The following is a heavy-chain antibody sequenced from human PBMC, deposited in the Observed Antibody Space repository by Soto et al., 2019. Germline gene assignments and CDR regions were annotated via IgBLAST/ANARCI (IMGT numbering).Heavy chain of an antibody. D-gene: IGHD3-22*01. V-gene: IGHV4-4*02. J-gene: IGHJ4*02. CDR1: GGSISSSNW. CDR3: ARRDYYDSSGYYLAY. Sequence: SETLSLTCAVSGGSISSSNWWSWVRQPPGKGREWIGEIYHSGSTNYNPSLKSRVTISVDKSKNQFSLKLSSVTAADTAVYYCARRDYYDSSGYYLAYWGQGTLVTVSS. CDR2: IYHSGST.